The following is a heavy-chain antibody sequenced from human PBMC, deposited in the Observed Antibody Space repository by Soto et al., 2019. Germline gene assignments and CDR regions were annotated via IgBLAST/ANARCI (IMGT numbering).Heavy chain of an antibody. D-gene: IGHD1-1*01. CDR2: ITGSSSYI. J-gene: IGHJ6*02. CDR1: GFTFSSYS. Sequence: EVPLVESGGGLVKPGGSLRLSCAASGFTFSSYSMNWVRQAPGKGLEWVSSITGSSSYIYYADSVKGRFTISRDNAKNSLYLQMNSLRAEDTAVYYCARAVWNDDYGMDVWGQGTTVTVSS. V-gene: IGHV3-21*01. CDR3: ARAVWNDDYGMDV.